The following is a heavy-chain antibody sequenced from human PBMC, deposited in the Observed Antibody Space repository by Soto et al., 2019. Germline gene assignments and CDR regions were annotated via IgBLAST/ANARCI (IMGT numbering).Heavy chain of an antibody. CDR3: NSLKTEDTAVYYCDRLPNAVGASYNDY. CDR2: IYFSGST. V-gene: IGHV4-30-4*02. Sequence: PSDTLFLTCTVSGGSLSSGDYYWSWIRQPPGKGLEWIGYIYFSGSTYYNPSLKGRVTISVYAASVKGRFTISRDDSKNSLYLQMNSLKTEDTAVYYCDRLPNAVGASYNDYWGQGVLVTVSS. J-gene: IGHJ4*02. D-gene: IGHD3-22*01. CDR1: GGSLSSGDYY.